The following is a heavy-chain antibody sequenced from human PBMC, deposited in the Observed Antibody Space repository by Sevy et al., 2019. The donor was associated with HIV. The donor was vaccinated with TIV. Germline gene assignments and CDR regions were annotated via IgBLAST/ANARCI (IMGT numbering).Heavy chain of an antibody. D-gene: IGHD3-3*01. CDR3: ARDPGHDFWSGRSWFDP. CDR2: ISYDGSNK. Sequence: GGSLRLSCAASGFTFSSYAMHWVRQAPGKGLEWVAVISYDGSNKYYADSVKGRFTISRDNSKNTLYLQMSSLRAEDTAVYYCARDPGHDFWSGRSWFDPWGQGTLVTVSS. J-gene: IGHJ5*02. V-gene: IGHV3-30-3*01. CDR1: GFTFSSYA.